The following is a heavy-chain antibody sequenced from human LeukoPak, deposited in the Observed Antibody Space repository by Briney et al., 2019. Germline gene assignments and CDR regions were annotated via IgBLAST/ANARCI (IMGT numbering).Heavy chain of an antibody. J-gene: IGHJ4*02. Sequence: ASVKVSCTASGYTYTGYYIHGVRQAPGQGLEWMGWINPNSGGTNYAQKFQGRVTMTRDTSISTAYMELSRLRSDDTAVYYCARVVVPAAAPAIFDYWGQGTLSPSPQ. CDR2: INPNSGGT. D-gene: IGHD2-2*01. CDR1: GYTYTGYY. CDR3: ARVVVPAAAPAIFDY. V-gene: IGHV1-2*02.